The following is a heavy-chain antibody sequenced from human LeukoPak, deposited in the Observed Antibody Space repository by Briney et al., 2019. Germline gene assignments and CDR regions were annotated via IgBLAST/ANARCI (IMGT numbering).Heavy chain of an antibody. D-gene: IGHD6-19*01. CDR2: ISGSGGST. V-gene: IGHV3-23*01. CDR3: AKGEHSSGWYNWFDP. CDR1: GFTFSSYA. Sequence: PGGSLRLSCAASGFTFSSYAMSWVRQAPGKGLEWVSAISGSGGSTYYADSVKGRFTISRDNSKNTLYLQMNSLRAEDTAVYYCAKGEHSSGWYNWFDPWGQGTLVTVSS. J-gene: IGHJ5*02.